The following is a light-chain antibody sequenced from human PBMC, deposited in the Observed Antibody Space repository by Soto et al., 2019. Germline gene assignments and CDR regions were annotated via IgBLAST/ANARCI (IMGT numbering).Light chain of an antibody. CDR2: EGH. V-gene: IGLV2-23*01. J-gene: IGLJ1*01. Sequence: QSVLAQPASVSGSPGQSITISCTGASGYVGTYSLVSWCQQHPGKAPKVVIYEGHKRPSGVPDRFSGSTSVNTASLTISGLQTDDEADYYCCLYVGATTYVFGTGTKVTVL. CDR1: SGYVGTYSL. CDR3: CLYVGATTYV.